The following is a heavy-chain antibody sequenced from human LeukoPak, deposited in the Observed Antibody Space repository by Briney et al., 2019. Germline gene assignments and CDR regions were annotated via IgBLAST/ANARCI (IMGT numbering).Heavy chain of an antibody. Sequence: PGGSLRLSCAASGFTFSSYGLHWVRQAPGKGLEWVAVISYDGSDKYSADSVKGRFTISRDNSKNTLYLQMSGLRAEDSAVYFCAKDADIAAAGYYFDYWGQGTLVTVSS. J-gene: IGHJ4*02. CDR2: ISYDGSDK. CDR3: AKDADIAAAGYYFDY. V-gene: IGHV3-30*18. CDR1: GFTFSSYG. D-gene: IGHD6-13*01.